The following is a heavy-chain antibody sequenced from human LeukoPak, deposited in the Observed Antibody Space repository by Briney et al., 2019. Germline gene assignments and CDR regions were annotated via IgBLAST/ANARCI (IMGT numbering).Heavy chain of an antibody. CDR1: GGSIRSYY. J-gene: IGHJ5*02. CDR2: IYYTGST. CDR3: ARGEGFDP. Sequence: SETLSLTCTVSGGSIRSYYWSWIRQPPGKGLEWIGYIYYTGSTSYNPSLKSRVTISVDTSKNQFSLKLSSVTAADTAVYYCARGEGFDPWGQGTLVTVSS. D-gene: IGHD1-26*01. V-gene: IGHV4-59*01.